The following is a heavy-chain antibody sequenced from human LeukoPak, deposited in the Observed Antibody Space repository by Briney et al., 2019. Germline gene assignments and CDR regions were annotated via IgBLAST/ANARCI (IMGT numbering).Heavy chain of an antibody. CDR1: GGSISSYY. Sequence: SETLSLTCTVSGGSISSYYWSWIRQPPGKGLEWIGSIYYSGSTYYNPSLKSRVTISVDTSKNQFSLKLSSVTAADTAVYYCARNHDFWSGYCDYWGQGTLVTVSS. CDR2: IYYSGST. D-gene: IGHD3-3*01. V-gene: IGHV4-59*05. CDR3: ARNHDFWSGYCDY. J-gene: IGHJ4*02.